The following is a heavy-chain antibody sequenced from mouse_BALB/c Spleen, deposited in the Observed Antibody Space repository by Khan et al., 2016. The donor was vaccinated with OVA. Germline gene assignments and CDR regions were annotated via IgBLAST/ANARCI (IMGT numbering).Heavy chain of an antibody. J-gene: IGHJ3*01. CDR2: INPGSGDT. D-gene: IGHD1-1*02. CDR3: ARGGYGSWAY. Sequence: QVQLQQPGAELVRPGTSVKVSCKAPGYAFTDFLIEWLQQRPGQGLEWIGLINPGSGDTNYNEKFKGKATLTANKSSSTAYMQLSSLTSDDSAVYFCARGGYGSWAYWGQGTLVTVSA. CDR1: GYAFTDFL. V-gene: IGHV1-54*01.